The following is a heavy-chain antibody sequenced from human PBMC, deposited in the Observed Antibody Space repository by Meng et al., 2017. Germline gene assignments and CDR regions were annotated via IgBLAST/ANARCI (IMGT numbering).Heavy chain of an antibody. V-gene: IGHV3-7*01. Sequence: GGSLRLSCAASGFTFSNYWMSWVRQAPGKGLEWVANINQDGSEKYYVDSVKGRFTISRDSAKNSLYLQMNSLRAEDTALYYCARDHYNLLDPWGQGTLVTVSS. CDR1: GFTFSNYW. CDR3: ARDHYNLLDP. J-gene: IGHJ5*02. CDR2: INQDGSEK.